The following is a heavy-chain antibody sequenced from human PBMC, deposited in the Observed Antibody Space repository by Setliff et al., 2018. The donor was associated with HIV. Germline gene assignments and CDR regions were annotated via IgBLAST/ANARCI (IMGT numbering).Heavy chain of an antibody. CDR1: GGSFSDYS. D-gene: IGHD6-13*01. Sequence: SETLSLTCAVYGGSFSDYSWTWIRQPPGRGLEWIGEINHSGSTSYNPSLKSRVSMSVDTSKNQFSLKLSSVTAADTATFYCARATTGYSSIWYRNGLTYYYYMDVWGRGTKVTVSS. J-gene: IGHJ6*03. CDR2: INHSGST. V-gene: IGHV4-34*01. CDR3: ARATTGYSSIWYRNGLTYYYYMDV.